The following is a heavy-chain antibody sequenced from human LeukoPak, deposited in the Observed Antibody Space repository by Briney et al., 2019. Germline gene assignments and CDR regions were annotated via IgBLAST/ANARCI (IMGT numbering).Heavy chain of an antibody. V-gene: IGHV1-24*01. J-gene: IGHJ6*02. CDR3: ATVSSFWSGYYGWTIMGV. CDR1: GYTLTELS. CDR2: FDPEDGET. D-gene: IGHD3-3*01. Sequence: ASVKVSCKVSGYTLTELSMHWVRQAPGKGLEWMGGFDPEDGETIYAQKFQGRVTMTEDTSTDTAYMELSSLRSEDTAVYYCATVSSFWSGYYGWTIMGVWGQGTTVTVSS.